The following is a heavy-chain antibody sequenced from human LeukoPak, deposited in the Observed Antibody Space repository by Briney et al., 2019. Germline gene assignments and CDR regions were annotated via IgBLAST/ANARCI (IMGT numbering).Heavy chain of an antibody. J-gene: IGHJ4*02. CDR1: GGSISSYY. V-gene: IGHV4-59*01. CDR3: ARDTDY. Sequence: SETLSLTCTVSGGSISSYYWSWIRQPPGKGLEWIGYIYYSGSTNYNPSLKSRVTISVDTSKNQFSLKLISVTAADTAVYYCARDTDYWGQGTLVTVSS. CDR2: IYYSGST.